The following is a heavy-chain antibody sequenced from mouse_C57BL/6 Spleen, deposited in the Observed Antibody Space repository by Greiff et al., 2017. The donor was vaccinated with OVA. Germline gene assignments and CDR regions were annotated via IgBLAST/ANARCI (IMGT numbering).Heavy chain of an antibody. J-gene: IGHJ2*01. D-gene: IGHD1-1*01. CDR3: ARLRYFDY. CDR2: INPSTGGT. Sequence: LQESGPELVKPGASVKISCKASGYSFTGYYMNWVKQSPEKSLEWIGEINPSTGGTTYNQKFKAKATLTVDKSSSTAYMQLKSLTSEDSAVYYCARLRYFDYWGQGTTLTVSS. CDR1: GYSFTGYY. V-gene: IGHV1-42*01.